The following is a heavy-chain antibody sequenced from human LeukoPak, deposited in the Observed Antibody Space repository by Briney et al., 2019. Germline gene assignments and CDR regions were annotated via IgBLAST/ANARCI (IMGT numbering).Heavy chain of an antibody. CDR3: ARTGGEMIGDAFDI. D-gene: IGHD3-16*01. CDR1: GGTFSSYA. CDR2: IIPIFGTA. J-gene: IGHJ3*02. Sequence: GASVKVSCKASGGTFSSYAISWVRQAPGQGLEWMGGIIPIFGTANYAQKFQGRVTITTDESTSTAYMELSSLRSEDTAVYYCARTGGEMIGDAFDIWGQGTMVTVSS. V-gene: IGHV1-69*05.